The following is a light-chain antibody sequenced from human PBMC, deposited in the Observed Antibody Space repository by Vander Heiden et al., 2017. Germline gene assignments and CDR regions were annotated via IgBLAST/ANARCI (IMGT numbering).Light chain of an antibody. CDR1: LDITNY. J-gene: IGKJ5*01. CDR2: DAF. V-gene: IGKV1-33*01. CDR3: QQDDYLPHT. Sequence: DIQRTQSPSSLSASVGDKITITCQASLDITNYLNWYQQKPGKAPKLLLYDAFNLETGVPSRFSGSGSGTHFTFTISSLQPEDFATYYCQQDDYLPHTFGQGTRLEIK.